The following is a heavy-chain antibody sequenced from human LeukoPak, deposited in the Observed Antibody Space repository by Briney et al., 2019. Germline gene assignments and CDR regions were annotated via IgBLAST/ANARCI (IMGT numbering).Heavy chain of an antibody. J-gene: IGHJ4*02. Sequence: SETLSRTCTVYGGSVSSGSYDWRWIRQPPGKGLEWIGYIYYSGSTNYNPSLKSRVTISVDTSKNQFSLKLSSVTAADTAVYCCAVLRYFDWAFDYWGQGTLVTVSS. V-gene: IGHV4-61*01. CDR3: AVLRYFDWAFDY. D-gene: IGHD3-9*01. CDR1: GGSVSSGSYD. CDR2: IYYSGST.